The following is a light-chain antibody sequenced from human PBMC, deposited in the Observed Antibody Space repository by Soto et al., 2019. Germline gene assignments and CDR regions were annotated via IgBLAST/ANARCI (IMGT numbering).Light chain of an antibody. J-gene: IGKJ4*01. CDR1: QSVSSN. V-gene: IGKV3-15*01. CDR3: QQYNNWLF. CDR2: GAS. Sequence: EIVMTQSPATLSVSPGERATLSCRASQSVSSNLAWYQHKPGQAPRLLIYGASTRASGIPARFSGSGSGTEFTLTISSLQSEDFAVYYCQQYNNWLFFGGGTKVEIK.